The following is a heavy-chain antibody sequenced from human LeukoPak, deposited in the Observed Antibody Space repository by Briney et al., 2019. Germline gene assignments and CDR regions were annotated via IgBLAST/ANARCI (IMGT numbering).Heavy chain of an antibody. Sequence: GASVKVSCKASGYTFTNYDINWVRQATGQGLEWMGWMNPNSGNTGYAQKFQGRVTMTRNTSISTAYMELNSLTSGDTAVYYCASDTSHTGGYYYREDAFDVWGQGTMVTVSS. CDR3: ASDTSHTGGYYYREDAFDV. CDR1: GYTFTNYD. D-gene: IGHD3-22*01. V-gene: IGHV1-8*01. CDR2: MNPNSGNT. J-gene: IGHJ3*01.